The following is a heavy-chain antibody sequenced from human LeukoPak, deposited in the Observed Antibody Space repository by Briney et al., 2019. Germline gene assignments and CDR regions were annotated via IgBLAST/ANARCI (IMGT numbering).Heavy chain of an antibody. CDR3: AREGGYYYYIDV. CDR1: GDSVSSNSAA. J-gene: IGHJ6*03. Sequence: QTLSLTCAISGDSVSSNSAAWHWIRQSPSRGLEWLGRTYYRSKWSSDYAVPVKSRITINRDTSKNQFSLQLNSVTPEDTAVYYCAREGGYYYYIDVWGKGTTVTVSS. CDR2: TYYRSKWSS. D-gene: IGHD2-15*01. V-gene: IGHV6-1*01.